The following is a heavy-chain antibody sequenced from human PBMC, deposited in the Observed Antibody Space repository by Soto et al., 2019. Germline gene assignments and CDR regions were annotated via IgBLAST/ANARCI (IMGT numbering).Heavy chain of an antibody. CDR2: ISAYNGNT. V-gene: IGHV1-18*01. CDR3: ARGIGVAGHDAFDI. Sequence: ASVKVSCKASGYTFTSYGISWVRQAPGQGLERMGWISAYNGNTNYAQKLQGRVTMTTDTSTSTAYMELRSLRSDDTAVYYCARGIGVAGHDAFDIWGQGTMVTVSS. J-gene: IGHJ3*02. CDR1: GYTFTSYG. D-gene: IGHD6-19*01.